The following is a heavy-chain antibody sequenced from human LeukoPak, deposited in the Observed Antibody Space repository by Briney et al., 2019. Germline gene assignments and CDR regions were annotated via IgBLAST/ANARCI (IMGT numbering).Heavy chain of an antibody. J-gene: IGHJ4*02. CDR2: INHSGST. V-gene: IGHV4-34*01. D-gene: IGHD3-3*01. CDR1: CGSFSGYY. CDR3: VDGFWSGSN. Sequence: SETLSLTCTVYCGSFSGYYWTWIRQPPGKGLEWIGEINHSGSTHYNPSLKSRVTISVDTSKNQFSLNLISVTAADTAVYYCVDGFWSGSNWGQGTLVTVSS.